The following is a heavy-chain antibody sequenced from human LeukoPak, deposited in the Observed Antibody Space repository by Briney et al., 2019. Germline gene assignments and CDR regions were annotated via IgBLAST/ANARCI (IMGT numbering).Heavy chain of an antibody. V-gene: IGHV3-43*02. J-gene: IGHJ6*02. CDR2: ISGDGGST. CDR1: GFTFGIYA. D-gene: IGHD6-19*01. CDR3: AKDLFSGTVATPYFYYYGMDV. Sequence: GGSLRLSCAASGFTFGIYAMHWVRQAPGKGLEWVSLISGDGGSTYFADSVKGRFTISRDNSKNSLYLQMNSLRTEDTALYYCAKDLFSGTVATPYFYYYGMDVWGQGTTVTVSS.